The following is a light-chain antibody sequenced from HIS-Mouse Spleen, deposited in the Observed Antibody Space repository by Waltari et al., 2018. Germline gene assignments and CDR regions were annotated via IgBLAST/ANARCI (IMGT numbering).Light chain of an antibody. Sequence: DIQLTQSPSFLSASVGDRVTITCRASQSISSYLNWYQQKPGKAPKLLIYAASSLQSGVPSRFSGSGSGTDFTLTISSLQPEDFATYYCQQSYSTLGITFGQGTRLEIK. CDR1: QSISSY. J-gene: IGKJ5*01. CDR2: AAS. V-gene: IGKV1-39*01. CDR3: QQSYSTLGIT.